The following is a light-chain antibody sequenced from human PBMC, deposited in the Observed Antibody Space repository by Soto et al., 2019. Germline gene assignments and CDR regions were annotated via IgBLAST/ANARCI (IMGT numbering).Light chain of an antibody. CDR3: QKYNNAPQLT. Sequence: DIQMTQSPSTLSASLGDRVTITCRASQSISSWLACYQQKPGKAPNLLIYDASSLQSGVPSRFSGSGSGTDFTLTISSLQPEDVATYYCQKYNNAPQLTFGGGTKVDIK. V-gene: IGKV1-5*01. CDR1: QSISSW. J-gene: IGKJ4*01. CDR2: DAS.